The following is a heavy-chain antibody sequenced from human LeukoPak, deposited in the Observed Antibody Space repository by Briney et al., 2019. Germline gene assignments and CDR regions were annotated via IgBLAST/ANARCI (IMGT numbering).Heavy chain of an antibody. CDR1: GFTFRSYG. Sequence: GGPLRLSCGASGFTFRSYGMHWVRQAPGKGLEWVSGTSGSGGSTYYADSVKGRFTISRDNSKNTLYLQMNSLRAEDTAVYYCARGGDSSSWYRDYYYYMDVWGKGTTVTVSS. V-gene: IGHV3-23*01. D-gene: IGHD6-13*01. CDR3: ARGGDSSSWYRDYYYYMDV. J-gene: IGHJ6*03. CDR2: TSGSGGST.